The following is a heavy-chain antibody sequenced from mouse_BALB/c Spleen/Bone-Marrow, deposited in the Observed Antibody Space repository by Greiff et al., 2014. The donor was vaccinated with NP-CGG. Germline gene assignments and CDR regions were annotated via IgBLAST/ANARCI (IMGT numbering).Heavy chain of an antibody. CDR2: IDPANGNT. CDR3: AIYYYGSSGFAY. V-gene: IGHV14-3*02. Sequence: VQLKESGAELVKPGASVKLSCTASGFNIKDTYMYWGEQRPEQGLGWIGRIDPANGNTKYDPKCQGKATITADTSSNTAYLQLSSLTSEDTAVYYCAIYYYGSSGFAYWGQGTLVTVSA. D-gene: IGHD1-1*01. CDR1: GFNIKDTY. J-gene: IGHJ3*01.